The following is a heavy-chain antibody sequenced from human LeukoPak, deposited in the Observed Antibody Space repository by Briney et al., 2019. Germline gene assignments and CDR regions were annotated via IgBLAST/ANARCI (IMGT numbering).Heavy chain of an antibody. V-gene: IGHV4-59*01. J-gene: IGHJ6*03. CDR1: DDSITIYY. D-gene: IGHD3-9*01. Sequence: SETLSLTCTVSDDSITIYYWTWIRQPPGKGLEWIGYIDHTGSTNYNPSLKSRVTISVDTSKNQFSLKLSSVTAADTAVYYCARGGHQDYDILTGSTFYYYYYYMDVWGKGTTVTISS. CDR2: IDHTGST. CDR3: ARGGHQDYDILTGSTFYYYYYYMDV.